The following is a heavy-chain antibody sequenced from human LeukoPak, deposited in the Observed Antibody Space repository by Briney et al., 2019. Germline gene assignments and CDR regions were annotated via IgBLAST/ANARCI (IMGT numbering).Heavy chain of an antibody. CDR3: ARGLSVGATAYYFDY. D-gene: IGHD1-26*01. J-gene: IGHJ4*02. V-gene: IGHV4-34*01. CDR1: GGSFSGYY. CDR2: INHCGST. Sequence: SETLSLTCAVYGGSFSGYYWSWIRQPPGKGLEWIGEINHCGSTNYNPSLKSRVTISADTSKNQFSLKLSSVTAADTAVYYCARGLSVGATAYYFDYWGQGTLVTVSS.